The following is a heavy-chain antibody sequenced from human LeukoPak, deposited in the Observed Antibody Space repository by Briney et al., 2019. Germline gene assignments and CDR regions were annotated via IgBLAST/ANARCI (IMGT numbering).Heavy chain of an antibody. J-gene: IGHJ4*02. CDR1: GGSIRSSYYY. Sequence: ASETLSLTCTVSGGSIRSSYYYWGWIRQPPGKGLEWIGSIYYSGSTYYNPSLKSRVTISVDTSKNQFSLKLSSVTAADTAVYYCARLRYDFWSGYYTQRFDYWGQGTLVTVSS. D-gene: IGHD3-3*01. V-gene: IGHV4-39*01. CDR2: IYYSGST. CDR3: ARLRYDFWSGYYTQRFDY.